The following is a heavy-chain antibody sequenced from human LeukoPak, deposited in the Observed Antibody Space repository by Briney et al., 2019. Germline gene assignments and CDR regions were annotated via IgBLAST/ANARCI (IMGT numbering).Heavy chain of an antibody. Sequence: PGGSLRLSCAASGFTFSSYSMNWVRQAPGKGLEWVSYISSSSSTIYYADSVKGRFTISRDNAKNSLYLQMNSLRAEDTAVYYCARSYYYDSSGYIPVDAFDIWGQGTMVTVSS. D-gene: IGHD3-22*01. CDR1: GFTFSSYS. J-gene: IGHJ3*02. V-gene: IGHV3-48*01. CDR2: ISSSSSTI. CDR3: ARSYYYDSSGYIPVDAFDI.